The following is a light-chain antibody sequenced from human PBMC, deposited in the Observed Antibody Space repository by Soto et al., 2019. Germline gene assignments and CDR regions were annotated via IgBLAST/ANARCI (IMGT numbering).Light chain of an antibody. CDR1: SSDIGAYNY. CDR3: CSYAGTYTFV. Sequence: QSALTQPRSVSGSPGQSVTISCTGTSSDIGAYNYVSWYQQHPGQAPKLMIYDVSDRPSGVPDRFSGSKSGNTASLTISGLQAEDEADYYCCSYAGTYTFVFGSGTKLTVL. CDR2: DVS. V-gene: IGLV2-11*01. J-gene: IGLJ1*01.